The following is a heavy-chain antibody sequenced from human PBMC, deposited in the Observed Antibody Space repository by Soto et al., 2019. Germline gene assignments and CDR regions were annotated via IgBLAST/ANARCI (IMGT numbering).Heavy chain of an antibody. Sequence: EVQLVESGGGLVQPGGSLRLSCAASGFTFSSYWMHWVRQAPGKGLVWVSRINSDGSSTSYADSVKGRFTISRDNAKNPLYLQMNSLRAEDTAVYYCAIRAGYDDSSGYFDYWGQGTLVTVSS. CDR2: INSDGSST. V-gene: IGHV3-74*01. CDR1: GFTFSSYW. J-gene: IGHJ4*02. CDR3: AIRAGYDDSSGYFDY. D-gene: IGHD3-22*01.